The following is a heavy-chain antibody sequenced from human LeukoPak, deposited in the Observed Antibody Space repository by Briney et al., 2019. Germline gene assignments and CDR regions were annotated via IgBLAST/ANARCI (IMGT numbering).Heavy chain of an antibody. J-gene: IGHJ5*02. Sequence: GGSLRLSCAVSGFTFSGFWMSWSRQAPGKGLEWVASINSDGSEGYYADVVKGRFTISRDNAKNSLYLQMSSLRAEDTAVYYCAKDPGDKAVDRWFDPWGQGTLVTVSS. D-gene: IGHD7-27*01. V-gene: IGHV3-7*03. CDR2: INSDGSEG. CDR3: AKDPGDKAVDRWFDP. CDR1: GFTFSGFW.